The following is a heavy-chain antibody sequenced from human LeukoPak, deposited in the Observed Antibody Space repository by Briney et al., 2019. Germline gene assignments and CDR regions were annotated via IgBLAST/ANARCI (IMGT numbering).Heavy chain of an antibody. CDR1: GLTFRHNY. CDR2: ISNSGSI. CDR3: ARGDTSASLADY. D-gene: IGHD2-2*01. J-gene: IGHJ4*02. Sequence: PGVSLTLSCTASGLTFRHNYMSWLRRAPETGLEWVSYISNSGSIFHADSLKGRFTLPRSHAKNSTYLEMKRLKVEDPAVYYCARGDTSASLADYWGQGTLVTVSS. V-gene: IGHV3-11*04.